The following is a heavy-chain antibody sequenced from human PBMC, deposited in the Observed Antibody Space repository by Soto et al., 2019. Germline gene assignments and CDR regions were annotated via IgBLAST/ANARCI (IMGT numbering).Heavy chain of an antibody. Sequence: ASVKVSCKASGYTFTSYGISWVRQAPGQGLEWMGWISAYNGNTNYAQKLQGRVTMTTDTSTSTAYMELSSLRSEDTAVYYCARVEDYYDSSGYRGLGMDVWGQGTTVTVSS. V-gene: IGHV1-18*01. J-gene: IGHJ6*02. CDR3: ARVEDYYDSSGYRGLGMDV. D-gene: IGHD3-22*01. CDR1: GYTFTSYG. CDR2: ISAYNGNT.